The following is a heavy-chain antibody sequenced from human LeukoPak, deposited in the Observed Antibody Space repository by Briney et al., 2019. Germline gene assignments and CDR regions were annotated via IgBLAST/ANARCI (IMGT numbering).Heavy chain of an antibody. D-gene: IGHD6-6*01. CDR3: ARDRGYSSSSDEPYYYYGMDV. Sequence: KPSETLSLTCTVSGGSISSYYWSWIRQPPGKGLEWIGYIYYSGSTNYNPSLKSRVTISVDTSKNQFSLKLSSVTAADTAVYYCARDRGYSSSSDEPYYYYGMDVWGQGTTVTVSS. CDR1: GGSISSYY. V-gene: IGHV4-59*01. CDR2: IYYSGST. J-gene: IGHJ6*02.